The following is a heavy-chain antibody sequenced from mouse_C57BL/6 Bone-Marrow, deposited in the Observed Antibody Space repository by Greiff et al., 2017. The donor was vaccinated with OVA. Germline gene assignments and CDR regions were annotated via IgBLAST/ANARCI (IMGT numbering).Heavy chain of an antibody. J-gene: IGHJ4*01. CDR2: IWSGGST. CDR1: GFSLTSYG. D-gene: IGHD2-2*01. CDR3: AIYGYDRDYYAMDY. Sequence: LQESGPGLVQPSQSLSITCTVSGFSLTSYGVHWVRQSPGKGLEWLGVIWSGGSTDYNAAFISRLSISKDNSKSQVFFKMNSLQADDTAIYYCAIYGYDRDYYAMDYWGQGTSVTVSS. V-gene: IGHV2-2*01.